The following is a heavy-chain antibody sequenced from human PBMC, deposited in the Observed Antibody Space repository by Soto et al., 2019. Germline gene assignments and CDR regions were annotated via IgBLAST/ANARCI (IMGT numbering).Heavy chain of an antibody. D-gene: IGHD1-20*01. Sequence: EVQVVESGGGLVQPGGSLRLSCSASGFTFSSYWMHWVRQLPGKGLVWVSRISNDGTTTTYADSVKGRFTISRDNAKNTLYLQMNSLRAEDTAIYHCAGAVIGTRGAFAFWGRGTMVTVSS. CDR2: ISNDGTTT. CDR1: GFTFSSYW. J-gene: IGHJ3*01. CDR3: AGAVIGTRGAFAF. V-gene: IGHV3-74*03.